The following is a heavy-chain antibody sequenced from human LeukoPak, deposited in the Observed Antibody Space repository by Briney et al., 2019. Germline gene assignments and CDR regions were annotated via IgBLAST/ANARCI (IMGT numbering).Heavy chain of an antibody. CDR3: ARIASDGSGTNHY. CDR1: GYTFSSYG. J-gene: IGHJ4*02. CDR2: ISVYNGNT. V-gene: IGHV1-18*01. Sequence: GASVKVSCKASGYTFSSYGITRVRQAPGQGLEWMGWISVYNGNTKSAQNLQGRVIMTTDTSTNTAHMELRSLRSDDTAVYYCARIASDGSGTNHYWGQGTQVIVSS. D-gene: IGHD3-10*01.